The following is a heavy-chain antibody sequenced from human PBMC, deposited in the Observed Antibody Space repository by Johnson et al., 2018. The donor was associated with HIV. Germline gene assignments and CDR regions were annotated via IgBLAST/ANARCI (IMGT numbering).Heavy chain of an antibody. CDR3: AKSIVVVIAGNNDDAFDI. D-gene: IGHD2-21*01. V-gene: IGHV3-30*04. CDR1: GFTVSSNY. J-gene: IGHJ3*02. Sequence: QVQLVESGGGLVQPGGSLRLSCAASGFTVSSNYMSWVRQAPGKGLECVAVISSDGSNEYYADSVKGRFTLSRDNPKNTLYLQMNSLRAEDTAVYYCAKSIVVVIAGNNDDAFDIWGQGTMVTVSS. CDR2: ISSDGSNE.